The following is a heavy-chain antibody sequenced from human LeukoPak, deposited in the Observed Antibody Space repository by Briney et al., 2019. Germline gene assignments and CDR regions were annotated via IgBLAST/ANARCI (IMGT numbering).Heavy chain of an antibody. Sequence: ASVKVSCKASGYTFTSYYMHWVRQAPGQGLEWMGIINPSGGSTSYAQKFQGRVTMTRDMSTSTVYMELSSLRSEDTAVYYCARAGALYCSGGSCYDYWGQGTLVTVSS. CDR3: ARAGALYCSGGSCYDY. CDR1: GYTFTSYY. D-gene: IGHD2-15*01. J-gene: IGHJ4*02. CDR2: INPSGGST. V-gene: IGHV1-46*01.